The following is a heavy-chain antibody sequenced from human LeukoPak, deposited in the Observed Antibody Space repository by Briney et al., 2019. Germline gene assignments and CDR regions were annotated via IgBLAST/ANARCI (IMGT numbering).Heavy chain of an antibody. J-gene: IGHJ4*02. Sequence: PGGSLRLSCAASGFTFSRNYMSWVRQAPGKGLEWVSLIYSGTTYYGDSVKGRFTISRDNSKNTLYLQMTSLRVEDTAVYYCARDPTRVTARPFDYWGQGTLVIVSS. V-gene: IGHV3-53*01. D-gene: IGHD2-21*02. CDR2: IYSGTT. CDR3: ARDPTRVTARPFDY. CDR1: GFTFSRNY.